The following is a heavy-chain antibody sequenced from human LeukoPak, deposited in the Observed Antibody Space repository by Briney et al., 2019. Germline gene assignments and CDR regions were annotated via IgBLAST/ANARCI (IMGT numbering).Heavy chain of an antibody. Sequence: GGSLRLSCSASGFTFSSYAMHWVRQAPGKGLEYVSAISSNGGSTYYADSVKGRFTISRDNSKNTLYLQMSSLRAEDTAVYYCARAMTTVTRGSPGYWGQGTLVTVSS. CDR2: ISSNGGST. J-gene: IGHJ4*02. CDR1: GFTFSSYA. V-gene: IGHV3-64D*06. CDR3: ARAMTTVTRGSPGY. D-gene: IGHD4-11*01.